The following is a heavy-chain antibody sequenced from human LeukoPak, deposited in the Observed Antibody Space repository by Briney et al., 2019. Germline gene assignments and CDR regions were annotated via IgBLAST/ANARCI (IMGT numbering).Heavy chain of an antibody. D-gene: IGHD6-19*01. CDR2: IKQDGSEK. Sequence: PSETLSLTCTVSGGSISSYYWSWIRQPPGKGLEWVANIKQDGSEKYYVDSVKGRFTISRDNAKNSLYLQMNSLRAEDTAVYYCARDGRGGWENDYWGQGTLVTVSS. V-gene: IGHV3-7*01. J-gene: IGHJ4*02. CDR1: GGSISSYY. CDR3: ARDGRGGWENDY.